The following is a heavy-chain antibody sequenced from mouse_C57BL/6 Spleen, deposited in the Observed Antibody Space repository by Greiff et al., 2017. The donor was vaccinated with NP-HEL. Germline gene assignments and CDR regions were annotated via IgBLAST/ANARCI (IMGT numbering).Heavy chain of an antibody. CDR3: ARQGYDTVSFYY. V-gene: IGHV5-17*01. Sequence: EVKLMESGGGLVKPGGSLKLSCAASGFTFSDYGMHWVRQAPEKGLEWVAYISSGSSTIYYADTVKGRFTISRDNAKNTLFLQMTSLRSEDTAMYYCARQGYDTVSFYYWGQGTTLTVSS. J-gene: IGHJ2*01. CDR2: ISSGSSTI. D-gene: IGHD2-2*01. CDR1: GFTFSDYG.